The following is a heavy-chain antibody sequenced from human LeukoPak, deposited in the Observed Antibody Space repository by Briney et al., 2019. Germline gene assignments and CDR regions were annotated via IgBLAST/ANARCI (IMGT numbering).Heavy chain of an antibody. J-gene: IGHJ3*02. D-gene: IGHD2-2*02. Sequence: GASVKVSCKASGYTFTGYYMHWVRQAPGQGLEWMGWINPNSGGTNYAQKFQGRVTMTRDTSISTAYMELSRLRSDDTAVYYCARADCSSTSCYMEVAFDIWGQGTMVTVSS. CDR1: GYTFTGYY. V-gene: IGHV1-2*02. CDR2: INPNSGGT. CDR3: ARADCSSTSCYMEVAFDI.